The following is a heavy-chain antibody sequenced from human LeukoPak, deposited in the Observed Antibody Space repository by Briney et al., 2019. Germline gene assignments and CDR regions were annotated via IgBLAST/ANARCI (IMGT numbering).Heavy chain of an antibody. V-gene: IGHV3-11*04. CDR1: GFTFSDYY. Sequence: GGSLRLSCAASGFTFSDYYMSWIRQAPGKGLEWVSYISSSGSTIYYADSVKGRFTISRDNAKNSLYLQMNSLRAEDTAVYYCAKSPDPSGSYYDYWGQGTLVTVSS. CDR2: ISSSGSTI. J-gene: IGHJ4*02. D-gene: IGHD1-26*01. CDR3: AKSPDPSGSYYDY.